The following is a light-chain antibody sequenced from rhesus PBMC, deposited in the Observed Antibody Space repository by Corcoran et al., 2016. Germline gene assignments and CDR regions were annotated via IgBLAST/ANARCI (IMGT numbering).Light chain of an antibody. CDR1: QDITHN. V-gene: IGKV1-25*01. Sequence: DIQMTQSPSSLSASIGDRVTITCQASQDITHNLAWYQHKPGKVPNLLIYKASTLNSWVPSRFSGSGSGTDVTLTISSLQTEDFASYYCQHGYGTPLYSFGQGTKVEIK. CDR2: KAS. CDR3: QHGYGTPLYS. J-gene: IGKJ2*01.